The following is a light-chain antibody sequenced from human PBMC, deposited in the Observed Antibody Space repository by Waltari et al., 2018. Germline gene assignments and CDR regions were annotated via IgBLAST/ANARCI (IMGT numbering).Light chain of an antibody. CDR1: QSVSSY. Sequence: EIVLTQSPATLSLSPGERATLSCRASQSVSSYLAWYQQKPGQAPRLLIYDASKRATDIPARFSGSGSGTDFILTISSLEPEDFAVYYCQQRSNWPPRVTFGPGTKVDIE. J-gene: IGKJ3*01. V-gene: IGKV3-11*01. CDR2: DAS. CDR3: QQRSNWPPRVT.